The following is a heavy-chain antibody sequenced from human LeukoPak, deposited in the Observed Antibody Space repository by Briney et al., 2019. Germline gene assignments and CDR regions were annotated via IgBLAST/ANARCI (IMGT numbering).Heavy chain of an antibody. CDR3: ARISETTLERVLEDWNYGGLDY. D-gene: IGHD1-7*01. CDR1: GFTFSSYE. Sequence: GGSLRLSCAASGFTFSSYEMNWVRQAPGKGLEWVSYISSNRNTIYYADSVKGRFTISRDNAKNSLYLQMNSLRAEDTAVYYCARISETTLERVLEDWNYGGLDYWGQGTLVTVSS. V-gene: IGHV3-48*01. CDR2: ISSNRNTI. J-gene: IGHJ4*01.